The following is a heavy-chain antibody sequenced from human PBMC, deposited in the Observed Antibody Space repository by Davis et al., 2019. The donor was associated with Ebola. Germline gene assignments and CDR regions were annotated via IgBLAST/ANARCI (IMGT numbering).Heavy chain of an antibody. CDR2: IIPILGIA. CDR1: GGTFSSYA. D-gene: IGHD3-10*01. CDR3: ARGASWGSGSYINY. V-gene: IGHV1-69*04. Sequence: SVKVSCKASGGTFSSYAISWLRQAPGQGLEWMGRIIPILGIANYAQKFQGRVTITADKSTSTAYMELSSLRSEDTAVYYCARGASWGSGSYINYWGQGTLVTVSS. J-gene: IGHJ4*02.